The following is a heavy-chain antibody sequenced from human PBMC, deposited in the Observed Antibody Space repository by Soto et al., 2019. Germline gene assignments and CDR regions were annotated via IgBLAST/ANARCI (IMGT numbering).Heavy chain of an antibody. D-gene: IGHD3-22*01. Sequence: PSETLSLTCTVSGGSISSSSYYWGWIRQPPGKGLEWIGSIYYSGSTYYNPSLKSRVTISVDTSKNQFSLKLSSVTAADTAVYYCARHYYYDSSGYQVDFDYWGQGTLVTVS. V-gene: IGHV4-39*01. J-gene: IGHJ4*02. CDR2: IYYSGST. CDR1: GGSISSSSYY. CDR3: ARHYYYDSSGYQVDFDY.